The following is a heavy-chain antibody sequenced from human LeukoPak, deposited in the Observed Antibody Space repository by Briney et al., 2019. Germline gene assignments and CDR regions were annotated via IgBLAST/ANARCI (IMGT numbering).Heavy chain of an antibody. CDR2: ISHSGTT. V-gene: IGHV4-38-2*02. J-gene: IGHJ4*02. Sequence: SETLSLTCTVSGDSLTSSFWAWIRQPPEKGLEWIASISHSGTTYYNPSLRSRVSISVDTSKNQFSLKLSSVTAADTALYYCVRVYYYGSGSNFFDYWGQGTLVTVSS. CDR1: GDSLTSSF. D-gene: IGHD3-10*01. CDR3: VRVYYYGSGSNFFDY.